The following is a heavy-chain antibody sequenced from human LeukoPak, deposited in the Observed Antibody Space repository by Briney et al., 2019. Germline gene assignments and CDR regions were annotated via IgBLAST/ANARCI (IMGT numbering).Heavy chain of an antibody. CDR1: GGTFSSYA. V-gene: IGHV1-69*04. CDR2: ITPILGIA. Sequence: SVKVSCKASGGTFSSYAISWVRQAPGQGLEWMGRITPILGIANYAQKFQGRVTITADKSTSTAYMELSSLRSEDMAVYYCARDGIAAAGTRTDYWGQGTLVTASS. D-gene: IGHD6-13*01. J-gene: IGHJ4*02. CDR3: ARDGIAAAGTRTDY.